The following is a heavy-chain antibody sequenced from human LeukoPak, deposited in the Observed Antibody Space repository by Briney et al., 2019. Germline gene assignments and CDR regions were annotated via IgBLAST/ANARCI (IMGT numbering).Heavy chain of an antibody. Sequence: PGGSLRLSCAASGFTVSSNYMSWVRQAPGKGLEWVSVIYSGGSTYYEDSVKGRFTISRDNSKNTLYLQMNSLRAEDTAVYYCARDLDYYDSSGYSPDAFDIWGQGTMVTVSS. D-gene: IGHD3-22*01. V-gene: IGHV3-66*01. CDR2: IYSGGST. CDR3: ARDLDYYDSSGYSPDAFDI. CDR1: GFTVSSNY. J-gene: IGHJ3*02.